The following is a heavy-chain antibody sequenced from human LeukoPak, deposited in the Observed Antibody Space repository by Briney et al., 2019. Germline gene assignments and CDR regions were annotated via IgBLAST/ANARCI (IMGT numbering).Heavy chain of an antibody. CDR3: AKDDSSGWYYVDYFDY. Sequence: GGSLRLSCTASGFIFRSHWMSWVRQTPGKGLEWVASIKEDGSERQYVDSVKGRFSISRDNTKGSLFLQLNSLRAEDTAVYYCAKDDSSGWYYVDYFDYWGQGTLVTVSS. D-gene: IGHD6-19*01. J-gene: IGHJ4*02. CDR2: IKEDGSER. CDR1: GFIFRSHW. V-gene: IGHV3-7*03.